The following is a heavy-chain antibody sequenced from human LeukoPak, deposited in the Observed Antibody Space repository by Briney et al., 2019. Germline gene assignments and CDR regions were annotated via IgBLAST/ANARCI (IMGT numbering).Heavy chain of an antibody. CDR2: IYYSGST. V-gene: IGHV4-59*01. J-gene: IGHJ4*02. Sequence: SETLSLTCTVSGGSISSYYWSWIRQPPGKGLEWIGYIYYSGSTNYNPSLKSRVTISVDTSKNQFSLKLSSVTAADTAVYYCARSIYDSRGYYGWGQGTLVTVSS. CDR3: ARSIYDSRGYYG. CDR1: GGSISSYY. D-gene: IGHD3-22*01.